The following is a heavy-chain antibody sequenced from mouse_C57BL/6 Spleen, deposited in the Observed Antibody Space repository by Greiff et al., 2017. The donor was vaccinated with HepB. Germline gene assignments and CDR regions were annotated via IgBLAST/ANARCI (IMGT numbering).Heavy chain of an antibody. CDR2: IDPSDSYT. V-gene: IGHV1-50*01. CDR1: GYTFTSYW. CDR3: ARSDYSNSGFDY. J-gene: IGHJ2*01. D-gene: IGHD2-5*01. Sequence: QVQLQQPGAELVKPGASVKLSCKASGYTFTSYWMQWVKQRPGQGLEWIGEIDPSDSYTNYNQKFKGKATLTVDTSSSTAYMQLSSLTSEDSAVYYCARSDYSNSGFDYWGQGTTLTVSS.